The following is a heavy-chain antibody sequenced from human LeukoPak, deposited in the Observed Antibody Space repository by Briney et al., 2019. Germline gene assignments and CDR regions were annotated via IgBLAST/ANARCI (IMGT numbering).Heavy chain of an antibody. Sequence: SETLSLTCAVYGGSFSGYYWSWIRQPPGKGLEWIGEINHSGSTNYNPSLKSRVTISVDTSKNQFSLKLSSVTAADTAVYCCARLSPLQQSPSYYYGMDVWGQGTTVTVSS. CDR2: INHSGST. J-gene: IGHJ6*02. D-gene: IGHD4-11*01. CDR1: GGSFSGYY. V-gene: IGHV4-34*01. CDR3: ARLSPLQQSPSYYYGMDV.